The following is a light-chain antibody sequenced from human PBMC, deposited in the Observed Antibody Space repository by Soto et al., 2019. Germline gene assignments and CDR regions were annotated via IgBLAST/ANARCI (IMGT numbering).Light chain of an antibody. Sequence: EIVLTQSPGTLSLCPGERASLSCRASESVSYNYLAWYQQKPGQAPRLLIYGASSTATGIPDRFSGTGSGTEFTLTISSLQSEDFALYYCQQHNNWPITFGQGTRLEIK. J-gene: IGKJ5*01. CDR1: ESVSYN. CDR2: GAS. CDR3: QQHNNWPIT. V-gene: IGKV3D-15*01.